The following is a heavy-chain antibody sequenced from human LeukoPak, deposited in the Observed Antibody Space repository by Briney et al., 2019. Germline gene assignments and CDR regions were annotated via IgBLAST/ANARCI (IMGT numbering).Heavy chain of an antibody. J-gene: IGHJ5*02. CDR3: ARAGIQTNWFDP. CDR2: IIPIFGTA. V-gene: IGHV1-69*01. D-gene: IGHD6-13*01. CDR1: GGTFSSYA. Sequence: ASVKVSCKASGGTFSSYAISWVRQAPGQGLEWMGGIIPIFGTANYAQKFQGRVTITADESTSTAYMELSSLRSEDTAVYYCARAGIQTNWFDPWGQGTLVTVSS.